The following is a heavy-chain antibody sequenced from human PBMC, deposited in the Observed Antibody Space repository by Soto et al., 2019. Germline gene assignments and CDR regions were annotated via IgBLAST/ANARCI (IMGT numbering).Heavy chain of an antibody. CDR2: IWYDGSNK. CDR3: ALVVPAVYYYYMDV. J-gene: IGHJ6*03. Sequence: PGGSLRLSCAASGFTFSSYGMHWVRQAPGKGLEWVAVIWYDGSNKYYADSVKGRFTISRDNSKNTLYLQMNSLRSEDTAVYYCALVVPAVYYYYMDVWGKGTTVTVSS. CDR1: GFTFSSYG. V-gene: IGHV3-30*02. D-gene: IGHD2-2*01.